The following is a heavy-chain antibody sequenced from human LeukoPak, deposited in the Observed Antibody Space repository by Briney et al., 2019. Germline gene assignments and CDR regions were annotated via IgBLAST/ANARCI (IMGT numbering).Heavy chain of an antibody. CDR1: GGSFSGYY. CDR2: INHSGST. V-gene: IGHV4-34*01. J-gene: IGHJ3*02. Sequence: TSETLSLTCAVYGGSFSGYYWSWIHQPPGKGLEWIGEINHSGSTNYNPSLKSRVTISVDTSKNQFSLKLSSVTAADTAVYYCAREWGHYYGSGSYNYGAFDIWGQGKMVTVSS. CDR3: AREWGHYYGSGSYNYGAFDI. D-gene: IGHD3-10*01.